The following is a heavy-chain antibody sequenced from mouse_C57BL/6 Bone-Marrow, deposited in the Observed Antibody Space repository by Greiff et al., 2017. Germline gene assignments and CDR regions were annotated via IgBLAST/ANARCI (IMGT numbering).Heavy chain of an antibody. V-gene: IGHV1-52*01. J-gene: IGHJ2*01. Sequence: VQLQQPGAELVRPGSSVKLSCKASGYTFTSYWMHWVKQRPIQGLEWISNIDPSDSETHYNQKFKDKATLTVDKSSSTAYMQLSSLTSEDSAVYYCARELRYSFYYFDYWGQGTTLTVSS. CDR2: IDPSDSET. CDR1: GYTFTSYW. D-gene: IGHD1-1*01. CDR3: ARELRYSFYYFDY.